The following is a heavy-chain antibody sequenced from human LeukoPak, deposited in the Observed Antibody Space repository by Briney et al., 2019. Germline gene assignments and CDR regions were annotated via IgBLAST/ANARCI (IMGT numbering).Heavy chain of an antibody. CDR2: MNPNSGNT. CDR1: GYTFTSYD. Sequence: VASVKVSCKASGYTFTSYDINWVRQATGQGLEWMGWMNPNSGNTGYAQKFQGRVTITRNTSISTAYMELSSLRSEDTAVYYCARGSHGGSYYHRGYYFDYWGQGTLVTVSS. V-gene: IGHV1-8*03. J-gene: IGHJ4*02. CDR3: ARGSHGGSYYHRGYYFDY. D-gene: IGHD1-26*01.